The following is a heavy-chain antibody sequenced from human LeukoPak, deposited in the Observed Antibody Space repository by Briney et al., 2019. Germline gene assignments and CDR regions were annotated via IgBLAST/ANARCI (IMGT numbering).Heavy chain of an antibody. CDR2: IHHSGRT. CDR1: GYSISSDYY. V-gene: IGHV4-38-2*02. CDR3: ARDHLANLASRLFDP. Sequence: SETLSLTCTVSGYSISSDYYWGWIRQPPGKGLGWIGSIHHSGRTYYNPSLKSRVTMSVDTSKNQFSLKLSSVTAADTAVYYCARDHLANLASRLFDPWGQGTLVTVSS. J-gene: IGHJ5*02. D-gene: IGHD3-3*01.